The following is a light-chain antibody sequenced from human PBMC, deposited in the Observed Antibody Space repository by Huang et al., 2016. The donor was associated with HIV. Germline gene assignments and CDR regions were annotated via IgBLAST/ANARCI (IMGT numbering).Light chain of an antibody. CDR1: PTLASS. CDR2: DAS. V-gene: IGKV3-15*01. J-gene: IGKJ4*01. Sequence: EIVMTQSPASLSVSPGERATLSFRASPTLASSLAWYQQKPGQAPRLLMFDASTRVTGIPARFSGSGSGTAFTLTISSLQSEDFAVYYCQQYYNWPLTFGEGTKVEIK. CDR3: QQYYNWPLT.